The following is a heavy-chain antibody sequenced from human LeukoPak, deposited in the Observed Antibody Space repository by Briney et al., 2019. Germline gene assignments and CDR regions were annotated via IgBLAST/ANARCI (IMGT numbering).Heavy chain of an antibody. CDR2: IYTSGST. D-gene: IGHD2-2*01. CDR3: AREGLVVVPAAPSYYYYYYMDV. V-gene: IGHV4-4*07. Sequence: SETLSLTCTVSGGSISSYYWSWIRQPAGKGLEWIGRIYTSGSTNYNPSLKSRVTMSVDTSKNQFSLKLSSVTAADTAVYYCAREGLVVVPAAPSYYYYYYMDVWGKGTTVTISS. J-gene: IGHJ6*03. CDR1: GGSISSYY.